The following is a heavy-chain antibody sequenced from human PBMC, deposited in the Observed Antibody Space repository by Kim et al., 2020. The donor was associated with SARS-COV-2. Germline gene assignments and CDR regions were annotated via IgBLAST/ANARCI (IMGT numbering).Heavy chain of an antibody. CDR3: ARHPYSGSYQGWWFDY. J-gene: IGHJ4*02. CDR2: IYYSGGT. D-gene: IGHD1-26*01. Sequence: SETLSLTCTVSGGSISSYYWSWIRQPPGKGLEWIGYIYYSGGTNYNPSLKSRVTISVDTSKNQFSLKLSSVTAADTAVYYCARHPYSGSYQGWWFDYWGQGTLVTVSS. CDR1: GGSISSYY. V-gene: IGHV4-59*13.